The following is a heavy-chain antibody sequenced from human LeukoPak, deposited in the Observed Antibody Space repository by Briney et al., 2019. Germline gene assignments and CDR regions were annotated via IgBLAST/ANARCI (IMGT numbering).Heavy chain of an antibody. J-gene: IGHJ4*02. D-gene: IGHD2-2*01. CDR3: AKIVVVPAAIGY. Sequence: GGSLGLSCAASGFTFSSYGMSWVRQAPGKGLEWVSAISGSGGSTYYADSVKGRFTISRDNSKNTLYLQMNSLRAEDTAVYYCAKIVVVPAAIGYWGQGTLVTVSS. CDR2: ISGSGGST. V-gene: IGHV3-23*01. CDR1: GFTFSSYG.